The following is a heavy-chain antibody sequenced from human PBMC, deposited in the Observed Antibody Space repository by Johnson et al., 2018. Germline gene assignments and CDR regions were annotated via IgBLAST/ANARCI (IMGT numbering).Heavy chain of an antibody. V-gene: IGHV3-74*01. CDR3: ARDRAITDLPDSFDV. J-gene: IGHJ3*01. CDR2: INSDGNST. Sequence: VQLQESGGGLVQAGGSXRLSCAASGFSFSSYWIHWVRQAPGKGLVWVSRINSDGNSTNYVDSVKGRFTISRDNAKNTLYLQMNSLRAEDTAVYYCARDRAITDLPDSFDVWGRGTMVAVSS. D-gene: IGHD1-14*01. CDR1: GFSFSSYW.